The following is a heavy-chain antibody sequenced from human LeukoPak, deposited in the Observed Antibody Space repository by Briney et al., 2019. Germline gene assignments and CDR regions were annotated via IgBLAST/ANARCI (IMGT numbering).Heavy chain of an antibody. CDR3: ARYGRLDYGSGKGFDP. V-gene: IGHV1-46*01. J-gene: IGHJ5*02. Sequence: ASVKVSCKASGYTFTSYYMHWVRQELGQGLSWIAIINPSGGSTSYAQKFQGRVTMTRDTSTSTVYMELSSLRSEDTAVYYCARYGRLDYGSGKGFDPWGQGTLVTVSS. CDR2: INPSGGST. D-gene: IGHD3-10*01. CDR1: GYTFTSYY.